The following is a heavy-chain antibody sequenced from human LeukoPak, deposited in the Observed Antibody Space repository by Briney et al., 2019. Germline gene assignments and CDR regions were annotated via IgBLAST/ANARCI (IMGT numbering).Heavy chain of an antibody. CDR3: ARGVGNFRYYFDY. V-gene: IGHV3-48*03. J-gene: IGHJ4*02. CDR1: GFTFSSYE. CDR2: ISSSGNTI. D-gene: IGHD2/OR15-2a*01. Sequence: GGSLRLSCAASGFTFSSYEMNWVRQAPGKGLEWVSYISSSGNTIYHADSVKGRFTISRDNAKNSLYLQMNSLRAEDTAVYYCARGVGNFRYYFDYWGQGTLVTVSS.